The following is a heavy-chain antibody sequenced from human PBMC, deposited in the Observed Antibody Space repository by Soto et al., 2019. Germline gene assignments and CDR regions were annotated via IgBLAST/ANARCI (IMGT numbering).Heavy chain of an antibody. Sequence: ASVKVSCTVSGYTLTELSMHWVRQAPGKGLEWMGGFDPEDGETIYAQKFQGRVTMTEDTSTDTAYMELSSLRSEDTAVYYCATNGYSSSSGYFDDWGQGTLVTVSS. CDR3: ATNGYSSSSGYFDD. CDR1: GYTLTELS. CDR2: FDPEDGET. D-gene: IGHD6-6*01. V-gene: IGHV1-24*01. J-gene: IGHJ4*02.